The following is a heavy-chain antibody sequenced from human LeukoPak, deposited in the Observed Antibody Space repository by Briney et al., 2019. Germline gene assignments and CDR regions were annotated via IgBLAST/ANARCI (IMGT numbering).Heavy chain of an antibody. J-gene: IGHJ1*01. V-gene: IGHV3-20*04. Sequence: GGSLRLSCAASGFTFDDYGMSWVRQAPGKGLGWVSGINWNGGSTGYADSVKGRFTISRDNAKNSLYLQMNSLRAEDTALYYCARDRVLRSAGLNHFQHWGQGTLVTVSS. CDR1: GFTFDDYG. CDR3: ARDRVLRSAGLNHFQH. CDR2: INWNGGST. D-gene: IGHD4/OR15-4a*01.